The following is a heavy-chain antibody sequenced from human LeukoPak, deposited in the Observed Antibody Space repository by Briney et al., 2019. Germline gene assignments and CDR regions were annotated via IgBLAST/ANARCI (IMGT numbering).Heavy chain of an antibody. V-gene: IGHV4-30-4*08. CDR1: GGSISSGDYY. D-gene: IGHD3-3*01. J-gene: IGHJ4*02. Sequence: PSETLSLTCTVSGGSISSGDYYWSWIRQPPGKGLEWIGYIYYSGSTYYNPSLKSRVTISVDTSKNQFSLKLSSVTAADTAVYYCARGVDFWSGLSDWGQGTLVTVSS. CDR3: ARGVDFWSGLSD. CDR2: IYYSGST.